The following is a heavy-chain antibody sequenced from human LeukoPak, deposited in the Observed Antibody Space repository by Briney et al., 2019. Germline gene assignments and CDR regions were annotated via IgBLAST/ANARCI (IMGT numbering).Heavy chain of an antibody. CDR1: GFPFETNA. CDR3: AKDWIQFNRVFDCFDS. Sequence: GGSLRLPCATSGFPFETNAMSWVRQAPGKGLEWVATIGNTETFYADSVTGRFTISRDNSKNTVNLQMNRLRVEDTAIYYCAKDWIQFNRVFDCFDSWGQGTLVTVSS. V-gene: IGHV3-23*01. D-gene: IGHD5-18*01. J-gene: IGHJ4*02. CDR2: IGNTET.